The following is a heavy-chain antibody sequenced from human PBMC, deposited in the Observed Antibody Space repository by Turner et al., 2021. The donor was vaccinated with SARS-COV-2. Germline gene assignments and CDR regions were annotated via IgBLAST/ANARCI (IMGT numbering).Heavy chain of an antibody. CDR2: IIPIFDTT. D-gene: IGHD3-22*01. Sequence: QVQLVQSGAEVKKPASSVKVSCKASGGTFSSYAISWVRQAPGQGLEWMGGIIPIFDTTNYAQKFQGRVTITADKSTSTAYMELSGLRSEDTAVYYCARDRDYDSSGYWEQSWGQGTLVTVSS. J-gene: IGHJ4*02. CDR3: ARDRDYDSSGYWEQS. V-gene: IGHV1-69*06. CDR1: GGTFSSYA.